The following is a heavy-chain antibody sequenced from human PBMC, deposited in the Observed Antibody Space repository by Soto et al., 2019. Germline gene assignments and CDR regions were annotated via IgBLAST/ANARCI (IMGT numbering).Heavy chain of an antibody. V-gene: IGHV4-59*01. CDR3: AKDGWGRITMIVVVITTPYFDY. CDR1: VGSISSYY. Sequence: SETLSLTCTVSVGSISSYYWSWIRQPPGKGLEWIGYIYYSGSTNYNPSLKSRVTISVDTSKNQFSLKLSSVTAADTAVYYCAKDGWGRITMIVVVITTPYFDYWGQGTLVTVSS. D-gene: IGHD3-22*01. CDR2: IYYSGST. J-gene: IGHJ4*02.